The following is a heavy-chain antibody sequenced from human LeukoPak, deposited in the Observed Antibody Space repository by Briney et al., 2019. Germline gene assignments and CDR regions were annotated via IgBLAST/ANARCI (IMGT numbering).Heavy chain of an antibody. CDR1: GYSIRSGYY. CDR3: ARDLGYSGFDWAP. CDR2: IHSSGNT. J-gene: IGHJ5*02. D-gene: IGHD5-12*01. V-gene: IGHV4-38-2*02. Sequence: SETLSLTCTVSGYSIRSGYYWGWIRQPPGKRLEWVGSIHSSGNTYYNPTLKSRVTISVDTSKNQFSLNLTSVTAADAAVYYCARDLGYSGFDWAPWGQGTLVTVSS.